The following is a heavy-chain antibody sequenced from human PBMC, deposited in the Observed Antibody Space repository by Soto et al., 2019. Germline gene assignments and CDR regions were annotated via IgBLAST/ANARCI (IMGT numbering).Heavy chain of an antibody. Sequence: EVQLLESGGGLVQPGGSLRLSCEASGFPFSSYAMSWVRQAPGKGLEWVSAISGSGGSTYYADSVKGRFTISRDNSKNTLYLQMNSLRAEDTAVYYCAKEGPITMIVVVSRYFDYWGQGTLVTVSS. J-gene: IGHJ4*02. CDR2: ISGSGGST. CDR1: GFPFSSYA. D-gene: IGHD3-22*01. V-gene: IGHV3-23*01. CDR3: AKEGPITMIVVVSRYFDY.